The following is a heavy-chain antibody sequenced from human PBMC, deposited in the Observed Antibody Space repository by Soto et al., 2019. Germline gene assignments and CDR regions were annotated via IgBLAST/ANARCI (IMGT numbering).Heavy chain of an antibody. J-gene: IGHJ4*02. CDR2: IYHSGST. CDR1: GGSISSGGYS. CDR3: ARVSSYGDYGFAY. V-gene: IGHV4-30-2*01. D-gene: IGHD4-17*01. Sequence: PSETLSLTCAVSGGSISSGGYSWSWIRQPPGKGLEWIGYIYHSGSTYYNPSLKSRVTISVDRSKNQFSLKLSSVTAADTAVYYCARVSSYGDYGFAYWGQGTLVTVSS.